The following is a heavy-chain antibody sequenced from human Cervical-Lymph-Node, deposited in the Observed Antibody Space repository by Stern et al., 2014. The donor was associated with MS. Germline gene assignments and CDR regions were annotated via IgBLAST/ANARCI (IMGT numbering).Heavy chain of an antibody. CDR3: AREPSSSGYYYYFDY. Sequence: QDQLVQSGAEVTKHGSSVKVSCKASGGTFSSYAISWVRQAPGQGLEWMGGFIPIFGTANYAQKFQGRVTITADESTSTAYMELSSLRSEDTAVYYCAREPSSSGYYYYFDYWGQGTLVTVSS. D-gene: IGHD3-22*01. CDR2: FIPIFGTA. V-gene: IGHV1-69*12. CDR1: GGTFSSYA. J-gene: IGHJ4*02.